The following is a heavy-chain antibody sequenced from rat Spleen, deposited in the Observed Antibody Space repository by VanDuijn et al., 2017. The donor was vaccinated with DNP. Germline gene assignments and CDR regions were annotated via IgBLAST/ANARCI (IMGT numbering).Heavy chain of an antibody. J-gene: IGHJ2*01. CDR1: GFAFSNFA. CDR2: ISYEGVNT. Sequence: EVQLGESGGGLVQPGRSLKLSCAASGFAFSNFAMAWVRQAPTKGLEWVASISYEGVNTYYRDSVKGRFTISRDNAKNTQSLQMDSLRSEDTATYYCARIGAVTGTFDYWGQGVMVTVSS. CDR3: ARIGAVTGTFDY. D-gene: IGHD5-1*01. V-gene: IGHV5S13*01.